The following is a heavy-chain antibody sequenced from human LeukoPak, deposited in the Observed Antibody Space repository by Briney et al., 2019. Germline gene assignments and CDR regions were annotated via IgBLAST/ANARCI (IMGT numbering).Heavy chain of an antibody. J-gene: IGHJ4*02. V-gene: IGHV3-74*01. CDR1: GFTFSSNG. CDR3: ASPKLNY. CDR2: VNSDGSST. Sequence: PGGSLRLSCAASGFTFSSNGMHWVRQAPGKGLVWVSRVNSDGSSTSYADSVKGRLTISRDNAKNTLYLQMNSLRAEDTAVYYCASPKLNYWGQGTLVTVSS.